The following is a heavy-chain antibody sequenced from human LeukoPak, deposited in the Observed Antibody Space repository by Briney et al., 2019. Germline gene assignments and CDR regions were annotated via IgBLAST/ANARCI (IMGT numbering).Heavy chain of an antibody. D-gene: IGHD1-26*01. CDR2: INPSGGST. Sequence: GASVKVSCKASGYTFTGYYMHWVRQAPGQGLEWMGLINPSGGSTSYAQKFQGRVTMTRDTSTSTVYMELSSLRSEDTAVYYCASYPRELLGAFDIWGQGTMVTVSS. CDR3: ASYPRELLGAFDI. CDR1: GYTFTGYY. J-gene: IGHJ3*02. V-gene: IGHV1-46*01.